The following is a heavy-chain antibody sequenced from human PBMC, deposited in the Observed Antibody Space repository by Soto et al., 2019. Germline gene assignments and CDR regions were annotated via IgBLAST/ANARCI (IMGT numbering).Heavy chain of an antibody. J-gene: IGHJ6*02. CDR2: INHSGST. D-gene: IGHD6-13*01. CDR3: ARGRVSLSIAAAHYYYYGMDV. V-gene: IGHV4-34*01. CDR1: GGAFSGYY. Sequence: SETLFLSCAVYGGAFSGYYWCWVRQPAGEGLEWIGEINHSGSTNYNPSLKSRVTISVDTSKNQFSLKLSSVTAADTAVYYCARGRVSLSIAAAHYYYYGMDVWGQGTTV.